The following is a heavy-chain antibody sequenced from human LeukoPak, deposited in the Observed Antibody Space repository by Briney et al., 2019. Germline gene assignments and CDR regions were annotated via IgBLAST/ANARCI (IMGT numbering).Heavy chain of an antibody. V-gene: IGHV4-59*01. J-gene: IGHJ4*02. CDR3: ARVYCSSTSCHGDY. Sequence: PSETLSLTCTVSGGSISRYYWSWIRQPPGKGLEWIGYIYYSGSTNYNPSLKSRVTISVDTSKNQFSLKLSSVTAADTAVYYCARVYCSSTSCHGDYWGQGTLVTVSS. CDR2: IYYSGST. D-gene: IGHD2-2*01. CDR1: GGSISRYY.